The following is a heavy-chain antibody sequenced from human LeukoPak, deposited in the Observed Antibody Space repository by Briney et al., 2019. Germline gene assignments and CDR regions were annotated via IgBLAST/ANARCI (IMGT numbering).Heavy chain of an antibody. Sequence: SQTLSLTCTVSGGSISSGGYYWSWLRQHPGKGLEWIGYIYYSGSTNYNPSLKSRVTISVDTSQNQFSLKLSSVTAADTAVYYCARASSGYYLDYWGQGTLVTVSS. CDR3: ARASSGYYLDY. CDR2: IYYSGST. V-gene: IGHV4-61*08. CDR1: GGSISSGGYY. J-gene: IGHJ4*02. D-gene: IGHD3-22*01.